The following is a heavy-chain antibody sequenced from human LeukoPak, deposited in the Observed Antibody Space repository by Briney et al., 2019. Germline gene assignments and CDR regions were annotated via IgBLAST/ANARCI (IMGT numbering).Heavy chain of an antibody. Sequence: ASVKVSCKASGYTFTSYGISWVRQAPGQGLEWMGWISAYNGNTNYAQKFQGRVTMTRDTSISTAYMELSRLRSDDTAVYYCARESHCSGGSCYSRHYYYYYYMDVWGKGTTVTISS. D-gene: IGHD2-15*01. CDR3: ARESHCSGGSCYSRHYYYYYYMDV. CDR2: ISAYNGNT. V-gene: IGHV1-18*01. CDR1: GYTFTSYG. J-gene: IGHJ6*03.